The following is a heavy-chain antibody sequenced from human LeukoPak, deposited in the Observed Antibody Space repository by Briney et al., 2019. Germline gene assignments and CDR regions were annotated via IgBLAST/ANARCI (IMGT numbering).Heavy chain of an antibody. Sequence: GGSLRLSCAASGFTFSSYSMNWVRQAPGKGLEWVSSISSSSSYIYYADSVKGRFTISRDNAKSSLYLQMNSLRAEDTAVYYCARALVELYYYMDVWGKGTTVTVFS. J-gene: IGHJ6*03. D-gene: IGHD1-7*01. CDR3: ARALVELYYYMDV. CDR2: ISSSSSYI. V-gene: IGHV3-21*01. CDR1: GFTFSSYS.